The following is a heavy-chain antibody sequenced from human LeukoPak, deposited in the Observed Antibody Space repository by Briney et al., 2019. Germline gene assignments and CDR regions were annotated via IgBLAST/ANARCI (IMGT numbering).Heavy chain of an antibody. D-gene: IGHD1-26*01. J-gene: IGHJ6*03. CDR1: GFTFSSYS. Sequence: PGGSLRLSCAASGFTFSSYSMNWVRQAPGKGLEWVSSISSSSSYIYYADSVKGRFTISRDNAKNSLYLQMNSLRAEDTAVYYCARCTPWELFDYYYMDVWGKGTTVTISS. CDR2: ISSSSSYI. CDR3: ARCTPWELFDYYYMDV. V-gene: IGHV3-21*01.